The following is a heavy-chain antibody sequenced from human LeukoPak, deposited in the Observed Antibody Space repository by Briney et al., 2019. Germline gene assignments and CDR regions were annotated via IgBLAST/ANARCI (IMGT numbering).Heavy chain of an antibody. J-gene: IGHJ5*02. Sequence: PGGSLRLSCAASGFTFSSKWMSWVRQAPGKGLECVSSITFSNSHIYYADSEKGRFTISRDNTKDSLYLQMNSLRAEDTAIYYCARGPQFSGPGWFDPWGQGTLVTVSS. CDR2: ITFSNSHI. CDR3: ARGPQFSGPGWFDP. D-gene: IGHD3-10*01. CDR1: GFTFSSKW. V-gene: IGHV3-21*01.